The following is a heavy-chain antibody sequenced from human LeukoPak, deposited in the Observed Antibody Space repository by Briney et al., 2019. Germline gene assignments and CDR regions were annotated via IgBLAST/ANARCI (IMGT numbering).Heavy chain of an antibody. CDR3: AKDLLDCYNFGYFDS. Sequence: GRSLRLSCAASGFSFSTYGMYWVRQAPGKGLEWVALISYDGSNKYYADSVKGRFTISRDNSKNTLYLQMNSLRAEDTAVYHCAKDLLDCYNFGYFDSWGQGTLVTVSS. CDR1: GFSFSTYG. J-gene: IGHJ4*02. CDR2: ISYDGSNK. D-gene: IGHD5-24*01. V-gene: IGHV3-30*18.